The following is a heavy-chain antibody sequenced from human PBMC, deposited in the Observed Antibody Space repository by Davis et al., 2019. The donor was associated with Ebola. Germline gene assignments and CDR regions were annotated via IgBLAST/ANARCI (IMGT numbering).Heavy chain of an antibody. CDR3: AKDTVAVAGRGAFDI. D-gene: IGHD6-19*01. CDR2: ISYDGSNK. CDR1: GFTFSSYA. Sequence: GESLKISCAASGFTFSSYAMHWVRQAPGKGLEWVAVISYDGSNKYYADSVKGRFTISRDNAKNSLYLQMNSLRAEDTALYYCAKDTVAVAGRGAFDIWGQGTMVTVSS. V-gene: IGHV3-30-3*01. J-gene: IGHJ3*02.